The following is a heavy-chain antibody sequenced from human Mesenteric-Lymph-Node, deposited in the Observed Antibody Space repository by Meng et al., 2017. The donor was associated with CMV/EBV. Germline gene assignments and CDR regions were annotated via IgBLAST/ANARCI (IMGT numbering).Heavy chain of an antibody. D-gene: IGHD3-22*01. J-gene: IGHJ3*01. CDR2: IWYDGSNK. Sequence: GESLKISCAASGSIFNTYGMHWVRQAPGKGLEWVAIIWYDGSNKYYADSVKGSFTISRDNSKNTLYLQMNNLSAEDTAVYYCAGRPKYDSSVSYYMAYDVWGRGTKVTVSS. V-gene: IGHV3-33*01. CDR1: GSIFNTYG. CDR3: AGRPKYDSSVSYYMAYDV.